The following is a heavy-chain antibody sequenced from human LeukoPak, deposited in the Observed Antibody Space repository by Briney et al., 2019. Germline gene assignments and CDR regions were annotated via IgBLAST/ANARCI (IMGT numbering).Heavy chain of an antibody. CDR3: ARFVSGWYYFDY. Sequence: GGSLRLSCAASGFTFSDYYMSWIRQAPGKGLEWISYISSSSSYTNYADSVKGRFTISRDNAKNSLYLQMNSLRAEDTAVYYCARFVSGWYYFDYWGQGTLVTVSS. J-gene: IGHJ4*02. D-gene: IGHD6-19*01. CDR2: ISSSSSYT. V-gene: IGHV3-11*03. CDR1: GFTFSDYY.